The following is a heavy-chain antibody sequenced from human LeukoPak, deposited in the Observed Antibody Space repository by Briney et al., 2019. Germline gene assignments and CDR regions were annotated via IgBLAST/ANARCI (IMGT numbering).Heavy chain of an antibody. CDR1: GGSISSGSYY. Sequence: PSQTLSLTCTVSGGSISSGSYYWSWIRQPAGKGLEWIGRIYTSGSTNQNPSLKGRVTISVDTSKNQFSLKLSSVTAADTAVYYCASTRGGYSTTNWGQGTLVTVSS. CDR3: ASTRGGYSTTN. V-gene: IGHV4-61*02. J-gene: IGHJ4*02. CDR2: IYTSGST. D-gene: IGHD2-15*01.